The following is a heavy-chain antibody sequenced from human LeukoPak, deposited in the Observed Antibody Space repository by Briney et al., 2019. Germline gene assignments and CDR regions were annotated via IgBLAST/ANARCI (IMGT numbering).Heavy chain of an antibody. CDR3: AKEIVVAASPPDY. D-gene: IGHD3-22*01. Sequence: GGSLRLSCAASGFTFSTYWMHWVRQAPGKGLEWVAVISYDGSNKYYADSVKGRFTISRDNSKNTLYLQMNSLRAEDTAVHYCAKEIVVAASPPDYWGQGTLVTVSS. CDR2: ISYDGSNK. CDR1: GFTFSTYW. J-gene: IGHJ4*02. V-gene: IGHV3-30*18.